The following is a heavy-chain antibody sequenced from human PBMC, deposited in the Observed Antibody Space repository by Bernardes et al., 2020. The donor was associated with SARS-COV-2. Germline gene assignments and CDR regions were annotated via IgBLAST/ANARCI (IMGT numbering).Heavy chain of an antibody. D-gene: IGHD2-21*01. V-gene: IGHV3-7*03. CDR3: ARDIARDYYYGMDV. CDR2: INQDGGGK. CDR1: GFTFSSYW. J-gene: IGHJ6*02. Sequence: GGSLRLSCAASGFTFSSYWISGFAQPPGKGREGLANINQDGGGKYMGASVKGRFTISRDNAKNSLYLQMNSLRAEDTAVYYCARDIARDYYYGMDVWGQGTTVTVSS.